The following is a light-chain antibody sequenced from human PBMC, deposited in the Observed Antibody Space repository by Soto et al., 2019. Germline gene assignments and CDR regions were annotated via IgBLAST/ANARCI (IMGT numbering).Light chain of an antibody. V-gene: IGLV2-14*01. Sequence: QSALTQPASVSGSPGQSITISCTGTSSHVGGYNYVSWYQQHPGKAPKLMIYEVSNRPSGVSNRFSGSKSGNTASLTISGLQAEDEADYYCSSSTSSSTNVFGTGTKVTVL. CDR3: SSSTSSSTNV. J-gene: IGLJ1*01. CDR2: EVS. CDR1: SSHVGGYNY.